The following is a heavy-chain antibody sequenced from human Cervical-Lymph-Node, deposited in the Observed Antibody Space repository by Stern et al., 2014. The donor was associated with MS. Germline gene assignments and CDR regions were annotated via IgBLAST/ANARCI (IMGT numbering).Heavy chain of an antibody. CDR3: ARDLVWFGELDWGAMDV. CDR2: ISYDGSKA. D-gene: IGHD3-10*01. CDR1: GFNFSSYA. V-gene: IGHV3-30-3*01. J-gene: IGHJ6*02. Sequence: QVQLVESGGGVVQPGRALRLSCAATGFNFSSYAMQCVRQAPGKGLEWLAVISYDGSKAYYTESVKGRFTVYRDNSKNTLFLQVSSLRPEDTAEYYCARDLVWFGELDWGAMDVWGHGTTVTVSS.